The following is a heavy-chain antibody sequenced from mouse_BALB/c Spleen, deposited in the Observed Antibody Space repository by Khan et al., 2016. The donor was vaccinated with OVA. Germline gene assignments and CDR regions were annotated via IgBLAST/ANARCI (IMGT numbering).Heavy chain of an antibody. Sequence: EVQLQQSGTVLARPGASVKMSCKASGYTFTSYWMHWVKQRPGQGLEWIGAIYPGNSDTSYNQKFKGKAKLTAVTSTSTAYMELSSLTNEDSAVYYWTRCYGNYWYFDVWGAGTTVTVSS. D-gene: IGHD2-1*01. CDR2: IYPGNSDT. V-gene: IGHV1-5*01. J-gene: IGHJ1*01. CDR1: GYTFTSYW. CDR3: TRCYGNYWYFDV.